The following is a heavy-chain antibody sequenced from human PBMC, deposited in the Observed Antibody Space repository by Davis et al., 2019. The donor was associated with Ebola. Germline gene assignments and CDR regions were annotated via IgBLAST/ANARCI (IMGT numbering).Heavy chain of an antibody. CDR2: LYSAGST. CDR1: GFTVNTNF. CDR3: AKDTASIWFDV. J-gene: IGHJ3*01. Sequence: PGGSLRLSCAASGFTVNTNFMSWVRRAPGKGLEWLAILYSAGSTFYADSVKGRFTISRDNSRNTLYLQMNGLRVEDTAMYYCAKDTASIWFDVWGQGTMVTVSS. D-gene: IGHD2-21*02. V-gene: IGHV3-53*01.